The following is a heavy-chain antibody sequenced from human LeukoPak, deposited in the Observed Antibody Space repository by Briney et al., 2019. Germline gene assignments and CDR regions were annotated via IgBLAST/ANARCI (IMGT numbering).Heavy chain of an antibody. CDR2: ISGSGGST. V-gene: IGHV3-23*01. CDR1: GFTFSSYA. J-gene: IGHJ4*02. Sequence: GGFLRLSCAASGFTFSSYAMSWVRQAPGKGLEWVSAISGSGGSTYYADSVKGRFTISRDNSKNTLYLQMNSLRAEDTAVYYCAKVSGFWSGYFDYFDYWGQGTLVTVSS. CDR3: AKVSGFWSGYFDYFDY. D-gene: IGHD3-3*01.